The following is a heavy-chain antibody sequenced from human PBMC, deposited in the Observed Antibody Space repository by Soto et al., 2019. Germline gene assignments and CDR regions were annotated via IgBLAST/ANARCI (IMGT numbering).Heavy chain of an antibody. CDR3: AADRTYCGGDCYVD. CDR1: GGTFSSYA. V-gene: IGHV1-69*13. J-gene: IGHJ4*02. CDR2: IVPIVDTS. Sequence: SVKVSCKTSGGTFSSYAISWVRQAPGQGLEWMGGIVPIVDTSTYAQKFQGRVTITADESTSTVYMELSSLRSEDTAVYYCAADRTYCGGDCYVDWGQGTLVTVSS. D-gene: IGHD2-21*02.